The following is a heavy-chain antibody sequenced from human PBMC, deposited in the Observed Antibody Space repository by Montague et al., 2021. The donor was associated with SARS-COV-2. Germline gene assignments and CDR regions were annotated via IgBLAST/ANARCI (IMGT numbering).Heavy chain of an antibody. CDR1: GFTFRSHW. V-gene: IGHV3-74*01. CDR3: ARGVGITIFGDLSLEGDYYYSMDV. J-gene: IGHJ6*02. CDR2: IDNDGSST. Sequence: SLRLSCAASGFTFRSHWMHWVRQVPEKGLVWVSRIDNDGSSTNYVDSVKGRFTISSDNAKNTLDLQMHSLRVEDTAVYFCARGVGITIFGDLSLEGDYYYSMDVWGQGTAVTVSS. D-gene: IGHD3-3*01.